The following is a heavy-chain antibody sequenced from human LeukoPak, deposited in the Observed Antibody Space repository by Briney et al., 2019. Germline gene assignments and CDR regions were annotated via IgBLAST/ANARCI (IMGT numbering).Heavy chain of an antibody. J-gene: IGHJ2*01. CDR3: ARVKGVVLTRGTYWYFDL. D-gene: IGHD2-2*01. Sequence: SVTLSLTCTVSGGSISSYCWSWIRQPPGKGLEWVGYVYHSGSTKYNLSLESRVTISIDTSKNQFSLKLSSVTAADTAVYYCARVKGVVLTRGTYWYFDLWGRGTLVTVSS. CDR2: VYHSGST. V-gene: IGHV4-59*01. CDR1: GGSISSYC.